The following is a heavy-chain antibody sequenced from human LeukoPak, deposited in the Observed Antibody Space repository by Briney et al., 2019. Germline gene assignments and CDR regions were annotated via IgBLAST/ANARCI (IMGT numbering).Heavy chain of an antibody. CDR3: ARGTAMVKTHPFDY. D-gene: IGHD5-18*01. V-gene: IGHV4-59*01. CDR2: IYYSGST. Sequence: SETLSLTCTVSGGSISSYYCSWLRQPPGKGLEWIGYIYYSGSTNYNPSLKSRVTISVDTSKNQFSLKLSSVTAADTAVYYCARGTAMVKTHPFDYWGQGTLVTVSS. CDR1: GGSISSYY. J-gene: IGHJ4*02.